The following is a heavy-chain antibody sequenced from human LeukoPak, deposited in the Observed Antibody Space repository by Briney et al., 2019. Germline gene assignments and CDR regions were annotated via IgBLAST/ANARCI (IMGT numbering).Heavy chain of an antibody. CDR1: GFNVNSNY. CDR2: IYSGGST. D-gene: IGHD3-10*01. V-gene: IGHV3-53*01. J-gene: IGHJ4*02. Sequence: GGSLRLSCAASGFNVNSNYMNWVRQAPGKGLEWVSVIYSGGSTKYADSVKGRFTISRDNSKNTLYLLMNSLRAEDTAVYYCARGVTRVTYYYGSGSAFDSWGQGTLVTVSS. CDR3: ARGVTRVTYYYGSGSAFDS.